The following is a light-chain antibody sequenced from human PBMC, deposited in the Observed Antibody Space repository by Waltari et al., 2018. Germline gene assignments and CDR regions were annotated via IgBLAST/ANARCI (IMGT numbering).Light chain of an antibody. CDR1: QSVLFSSDHKNY. V-gene: IGKV4-1*01. CDR2: WAS. Sequence: IVMTQSPASLTVSLGERATINCKSSQSVLFSSDHKNYLAWYQQKPGQPPKLLIYWASTRESGVPDRFSGSGSGTDFTLTISSLQAEDVAVYFCQQYYIAQYTFGQGTKLEIK. CDR3: QQYYIAQYT. J-gene: IGKJ2*01.